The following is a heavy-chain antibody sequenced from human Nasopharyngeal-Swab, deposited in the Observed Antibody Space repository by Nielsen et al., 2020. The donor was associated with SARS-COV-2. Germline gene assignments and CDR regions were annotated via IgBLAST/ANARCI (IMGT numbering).Heavy chain of an antibody. J-gene: IGHJ6*02. Sequence: VRVAPGQELWWVSDIRSSSSTIYYADSVKGRFTISRDNAKNSLYLQMNSLRAEDTAVYYCARRITMVQGVIAVPIYYYYGMDVWGQGTTVTVSS. CDR2: IRSSSSTI. V-gene: IGHV3-48*04. D-gene: IGHD3-10*01. CDR3: ARRITMVQGVIAVPIYYYYGMDV.